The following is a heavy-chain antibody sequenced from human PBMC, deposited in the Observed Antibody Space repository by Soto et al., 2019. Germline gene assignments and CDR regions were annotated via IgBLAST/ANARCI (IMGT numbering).Heavy chain of an antibody. CDR1: GGTFNSYA. V-gene: IGHV1-69*12. CDR3: ARDGGLYDYSPFDY. Sequence: QVQLVQSGAEVKKPGSSVKVSCKASGGTFNSYAISWVRQAPGQGPEWMGGIIPIFGTANYAQKFQGRVTITADESTSTAYMELSSLRSEDTAVYYCARDGGLYDYSPFDYWGQGTLVTVSS. D-gene: IGHD4-4*01. J-gene: IGHJ4*02. CDR2: IIPIFGTA.